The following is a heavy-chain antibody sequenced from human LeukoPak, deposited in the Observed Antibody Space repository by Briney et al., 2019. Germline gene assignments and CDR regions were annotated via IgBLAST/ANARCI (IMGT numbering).Heavy chain of an antibody. CDR3: ARDRNLLWFGEQPSFDY. D-gene: IGHD3-10*01. J-gene: IGHJ4*02. Sequence: GGSLRLSCAASGFTFSSYSMNWVRQAPGKGLEWVSSISSSSSYIYYADSVKGRFTISRDNAKNSLYLQMTSLRAEDTAVYYCARDRNLLWFGEQPSFDYWGRGTLVTVSS. CDR1: GFTFSSYS. V-gene: IGHV3-21*01. CDR2: ISSSSSYI.